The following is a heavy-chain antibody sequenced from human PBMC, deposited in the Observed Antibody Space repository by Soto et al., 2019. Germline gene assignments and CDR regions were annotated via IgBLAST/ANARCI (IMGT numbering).Heavy chain of an antibody. CDR1: GYTFTSYG. D-gene: IGHD3-10*02. Sequence: QVQLVQSGAEVKKPGASVKVSCKASGYTFTSYGISWVRQAPGQGLEWVGWISAYNGNTNYAQKFQGRVTMTTDTHTSTVYMELRSLRYDDPAVYACARDVDYVSAKWGQGTLVTVSS. CDR3: ARDVDYVSAK. V-gene: IGHV1-18*04. J-gene: IGHJ4*02. CDR2: ISAYNGNT.